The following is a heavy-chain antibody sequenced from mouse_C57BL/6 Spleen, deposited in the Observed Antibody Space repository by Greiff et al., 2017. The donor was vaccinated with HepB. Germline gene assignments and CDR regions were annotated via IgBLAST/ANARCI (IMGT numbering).Heavy chain of an antibody. CDR2: ISSGGSYT. V-gene: IGHV5-6*01. CDR1: GFTFSSYG. D-gene: IGHD3-3*01. J-gene: IGHJ4*01. Sequence: EVKVVESGGDLVKPGGSLKLSCAASGFTFSSYGMSWVRQTPDKRLEWVATISSGGSYTYYPDSVKGRFTISRDNAKNTLYLQMSSLKSEDTAMYYCARGLGAMDYWGQGTSVTVSS. CDR3: ARGLGAMDY.